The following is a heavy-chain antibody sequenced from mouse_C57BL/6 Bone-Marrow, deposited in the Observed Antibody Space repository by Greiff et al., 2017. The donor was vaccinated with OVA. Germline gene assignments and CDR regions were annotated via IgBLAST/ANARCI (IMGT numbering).Heavy chain of an antibody. CDR1: GFTFSSYA. CDR2: ISDGGSYT. V-gene: IGHV5-4*01. D-gene: IGHD2-1*01. J-gene: IGHJ2*01. CDR3: ARDRYGNYLDH. Sequence: EVQLVESGGGLVKPGGSLKLSCAASGFTFSSYAMSWVRQTPEKRLEWVATISDGGSYTYYPDNVKGRFTISRDNAKNNLYLQMSHLTSEDTAMYYCARDRYGNYLDHCGQGTTLTVSS.